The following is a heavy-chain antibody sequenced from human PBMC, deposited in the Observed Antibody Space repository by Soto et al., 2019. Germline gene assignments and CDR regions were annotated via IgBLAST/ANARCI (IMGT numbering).Heavy chain of an antibody. V-gene: IGHV5-10-1*01. CDR2: IDPSDSYT. CDR1: GYGFTSYW. D-gene: IGHD6-13*01. Sequence: ESLKISCKGSGYGFTSYWISWVRQMPGKGLEWMGRIDPSDSYTNYSPSFQGHVTISADKSISTAYLQWSSLKASDTAMYYCARHGSSSSWSEGEYYYYGMDVWGQGTTVTVSS. J-gene: IGHJ6*02. CDR3: ARHGSSSSWSEGEYYYYGMDV.